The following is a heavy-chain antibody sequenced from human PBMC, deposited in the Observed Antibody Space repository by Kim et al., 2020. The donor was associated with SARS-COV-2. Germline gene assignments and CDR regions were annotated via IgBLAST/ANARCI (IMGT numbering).Heavy chain of an antibody. D-gene: IGHD3-3*01. V-gene: IGHV4-34*01. CDR1: GGSFSGYY. CDR3: ARRDLLTIFGVVTAPGAFD. CDR2: INHSGST. Sequence: TLSLTCAVYGGSFSGYYWSWIRQPPGKGLEWIGEINHSGSTNYNPSLKSRVTISVDTSKNQFSLKLSSVTAADTAVYYCARRDLLTIFGVVTAPGAFD. J-gene: IGHJ3*02.